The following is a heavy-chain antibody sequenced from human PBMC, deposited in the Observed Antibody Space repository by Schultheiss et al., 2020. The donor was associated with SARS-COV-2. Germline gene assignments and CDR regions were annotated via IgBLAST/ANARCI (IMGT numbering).Heavy chain of an antibody. Sequence: SETLSLTCTVSGGSISSYYWSWIRQPPGKGLEWIGYIYYSGSTNYNPSLKSRVTISVDTSKNQFSLKLSSVTAADTAVYYCARDHRGTGLPWFDPWGQGTLVTVSS. CDR2: IYYSGST. CDR1: GGSISSYY. J-gene: IGHJ5*02. V-gene: IGHV4-59*01. CDR3: ARDHRGTGLPWFDP. D-gene: IGHD3-10*01.